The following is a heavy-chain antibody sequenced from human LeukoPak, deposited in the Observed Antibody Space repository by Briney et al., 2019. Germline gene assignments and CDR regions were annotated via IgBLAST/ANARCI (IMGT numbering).Heavy chain of an antibody. CDR2: IGGGGENT. V-gene: IGHV3-23*01. J-gene: IGHJ4*02. Sequence: SGGSLRLSCAASGFTLNSYALSWVRQAPGKGLEWVSTIGGGGENTYYADSVKGRFTISRDNSRNTLYLQMKSLRAEDTAVYFCAKVLTGSQDYWGQGTLVTVSS. D-gene: IGHD7-27*01. CDR1: GFTLNSYA. CDR3: AKVLTGSQDY.